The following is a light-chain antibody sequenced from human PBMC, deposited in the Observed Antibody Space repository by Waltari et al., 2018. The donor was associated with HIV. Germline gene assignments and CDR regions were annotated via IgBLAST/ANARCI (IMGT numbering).Light chain of an antibody. CDR3: QEDGSSPPIT. Sequence: EIVLTQSPGTLSLSLGERATLSCKASQIVSNIYLAWYQQKPGPAPRLLIYDASSRATGIPDRFAGSGSGTDFTLTISRLEPEDFAMYYCQEDGSSPPITFGQGTRLEI. V-gene: IGKV3-20*01. CDR2: DAS. J-gene: IGKJ5*01. CDR1: QIVSNIY.